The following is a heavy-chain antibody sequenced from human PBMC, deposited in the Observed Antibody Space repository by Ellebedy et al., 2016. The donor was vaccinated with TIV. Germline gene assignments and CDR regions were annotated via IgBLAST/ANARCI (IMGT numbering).Heavy chain of an antibody. J-gene: IGHJ6*02. V-gene: IGHV3-48*03. D-gene: IGHD2-15*01. CDR2: ISSSGTTK. CDR1: GFPFSSFE. CDR3: AAAHYYFYGKDV. Sequence: PGGSLRLSCAASGFPFSSFEFNWVRQSPGKGLEWVSYISSSGTTKYYADSVKGRFTISRDNAKNSLYLQMNSLRAEDTAVYYCAAAHYYFYGKDVWGQGTRVTASS.